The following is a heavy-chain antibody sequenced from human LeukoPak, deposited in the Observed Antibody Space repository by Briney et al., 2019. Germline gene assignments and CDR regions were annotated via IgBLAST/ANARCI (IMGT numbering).Heavy chain of an antibody. V-gene: IGHV3-30*03. CDR3: ARASNGVVIAYNPDYYYYMDV. J-gene: IGHJ6*03. Sequence: GGSLRLSCAASGFTFSSYGMHWVRQAPGKGLEWVAVISYDGSNKYYADSVKGRFTISRDNSKNTLYLQMNSLRAEDTAVYYCARASNGVVIAYNPDYYYYMDVWGKGTTVTVSS. CDR2: ISYDGSNK. D-gene: IGHD3-3*01. CDR1: GFTFSSYG.